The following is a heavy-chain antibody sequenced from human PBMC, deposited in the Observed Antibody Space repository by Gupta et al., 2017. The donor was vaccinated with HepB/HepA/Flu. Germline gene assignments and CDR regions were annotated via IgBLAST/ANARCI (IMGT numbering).Heavy chain of an antibody. D-gene: IGHD6-19*01. CDR1: GFSFRNHG. CDR2: ISYDGNSK. CDR3: AKDLYNSGWYNFFDP. J-gene: IGHJ5*02. Sequence: QVPLVESGGGVVQPGGSLRLFCAASGFSFRNHGMHWVRQAPGKGLEWVSMISYDGNSKHYIDSVKGRFTISRDNSRNTLYLQMNSLRAEDTAVYFCAKDLYNSGWYNFFDPWGQGTLVTVSS. V-gene: IGHV3-30*18.